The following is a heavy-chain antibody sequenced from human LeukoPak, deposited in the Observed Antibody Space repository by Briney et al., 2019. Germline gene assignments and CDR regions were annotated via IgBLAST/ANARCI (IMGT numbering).Heavy chain of an antibody. Sequence: PSGTLCLTCTVSGVSISSYYWSWIRQPPGRGREWVGYFYYSGRTNYNPSLKRRVTISVDTSKTHFSLKLSSVTAAATAVYYCAREVGYSGYNFRWFDPWGQRTLVTVSS. CDR2: FYYSGRT. V-gene: IGHV4-59*01. CDR1: GVSISSYY. J-gene: IGHJ5*02. CDR3: AREVGYSGYNFRWFDP. D-gene: IGHD5-12*01.